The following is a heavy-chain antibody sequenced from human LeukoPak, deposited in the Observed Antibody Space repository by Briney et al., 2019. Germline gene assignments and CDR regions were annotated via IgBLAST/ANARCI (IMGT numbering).Heavy chain of an antibody. J-gene: IGHJ4*02. CDR2: IYHSGST. CDR1: GGSISSSNW. Sequence: SGTLSLTCAVSGGSISSSNWWSWVRQPPGKGLEWIGEIYHSGSTNYNPSLKSRVTISVDKSKNQFSLKLSSVTAADTAVYYCASSNYYGSGSYPPYFDYWGQGTLVTVSS. CDR3: ASSNYYGSGSYPPYFDY. V-gene: IGHV4-4*02. D-gene: IGHD3-10*01.